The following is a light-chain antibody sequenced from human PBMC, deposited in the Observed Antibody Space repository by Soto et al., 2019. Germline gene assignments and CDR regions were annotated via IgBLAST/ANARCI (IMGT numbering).Light chain of an antibody. CDR3: SSYTRSSTLEV. CDR2: DVS. J-gene: IGLJ1*01. CDR1: SSDVGGYNY. V-gene: IGLV2-14*01. Sequence: QSALTQPASVSGSPGQSITISCTGTSSDVGGYNYVSLYQQHPGKAPKLMIYDVSNRPSGVSNRFSGSKSGNTASLTISGLQAEDEADYYCSSYTRSSTLEVFGTGTKLTVL.